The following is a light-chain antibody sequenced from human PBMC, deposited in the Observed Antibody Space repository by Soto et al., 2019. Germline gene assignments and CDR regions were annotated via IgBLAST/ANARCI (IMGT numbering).Light chain of an antibody. CDR1: SSDVGDYNY. Sequence: QSALTQPPSASGSPGQSVTISCTGTSSDVGDYNYVSWYQQHPGKAPKLMIYEVSKRPSGVPDRFSGSKSGNTASLTVSGLQAEDEADYYCNSYAGSNNLVFGGGTKLTVL. J-gene: IGLJ3*02. V-gene: IGLV2-8*01. CDR3: NSYAGSNNLV. CDR2: EVS.